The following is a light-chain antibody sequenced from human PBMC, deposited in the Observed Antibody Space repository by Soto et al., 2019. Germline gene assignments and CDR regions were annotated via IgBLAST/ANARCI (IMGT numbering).Light chain of an antibody. J-gene: IGLJ1*01. CDR2: EGT. Sequence: SVLTHPASVSWAPGQSLPISRTGNSRDVGSYNLVSWYQQHPGKAPKLMIYEGTKRPSGVSNRFSGSKSGNTASLTISGLQAEDEADYYCCSSAGSSLYVFGSGTKVTVL. CDR1: SRDVGSYNL. CDR3: CSSAGSSLYV. V-gene: IGLV2-23*01.